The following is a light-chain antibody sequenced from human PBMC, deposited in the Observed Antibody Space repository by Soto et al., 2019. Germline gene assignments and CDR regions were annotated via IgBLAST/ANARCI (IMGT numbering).Light chain of an antibody. CDR3: QQRNVWPPIT. CDR1: QSIRTS. J-gene: IGKJ5*01. Sequence: IVLTQSPGTLSLSPGERATLSCRASQSIRTSLAWYQQKPGQAPRLVIFDASNRANGVPARSGGSGSGTDFTLTINSLEPEDFAVYYCQQRNVWPPITFGQGTRLEIK. V-gene: IGKV3-11*01. CDR2: DAS.